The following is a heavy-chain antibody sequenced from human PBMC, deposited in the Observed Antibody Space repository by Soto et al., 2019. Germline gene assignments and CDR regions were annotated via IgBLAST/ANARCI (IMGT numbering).Heavy chain of an antibody. CDR3: AIDRGFGELIK. J-gene: IGHJ4*02. D-gene: IGHD3-10*01. CDR1: GGSISSGGYY. V-gene: IGHV4-31*03. CDR2: IYYSGST. Sequence: QVQLQESGPGLVKPSQTLSLTCTVSGGSISSGGYYWTWIRQHPGKGLEWIGYIYYSGSTYYTPSLRSRITISVDTSKNQFSQKLSSVTAADTAVYYCAIDRGFGELIKWGQGTLVTVSS.